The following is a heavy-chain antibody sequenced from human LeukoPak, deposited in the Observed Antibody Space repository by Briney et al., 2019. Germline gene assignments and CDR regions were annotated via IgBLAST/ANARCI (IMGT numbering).Heavy chain of an antibody. CDR1: GFTFDDYA. V-gene: IGHV3-9*01. CDR3: AKTVRGVIFDF. Sequence: GRSLRLSCAASGFTFDDYAMHWVRQVPGKGLEWVSGISWNSGSIDYADSVKGRFTISRDNAKNSLYLQMNSLRAEDTALYYCAKTVRGVIFDFWGQGTLVTVSS. D-gene: IGHD3-10*01. CDR2: ISWNSGSI. J-gene: IGHJ4*02.